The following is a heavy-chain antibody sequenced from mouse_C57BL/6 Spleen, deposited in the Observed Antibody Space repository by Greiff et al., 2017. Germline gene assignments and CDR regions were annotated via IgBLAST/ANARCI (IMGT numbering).Heavy chain of an antibody. D-gene: IGHD2-10*02. CDR1: GYTFTSYW. Sequence: VQLHQPGAELAKPGASVKLSCKASGYTFTSYWMHWVKQRPGQGLEWIGYINPGSGYTKYNQKFKDKATLTADKSSSTAYMQLCSLTYGDSAVYYCARGIVSRDYYALDYWGRGSSVTVSS. J-gene: IGHJ4*01. CDR2: INPGSGYT. CDR3: ARGIVSRDYYALDY. V-gene: IGHV1-7*01.